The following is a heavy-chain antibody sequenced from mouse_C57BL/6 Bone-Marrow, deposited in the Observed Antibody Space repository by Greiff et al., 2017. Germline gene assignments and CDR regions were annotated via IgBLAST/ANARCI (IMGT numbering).Heavy chain of an antibody. J-gene: IGHJ2*01. CDR1: GYTFTSYW. CDR3: ARRWLLAY. CDR2: IHPNSGST. V-gene: IGHV1-64*01. D-gene: IGHD2-3*01. Sequence: VKLQQSGAELVKPGASVKLSCKASGYTFTSYWMHWVKQRPGQGLEWIGMIHPNSGSTNYNEKFKSKATLTVDKSSSTAYMQLSSLTSEDSAVYYCARRWLLAYWGQGTTLTVSS.